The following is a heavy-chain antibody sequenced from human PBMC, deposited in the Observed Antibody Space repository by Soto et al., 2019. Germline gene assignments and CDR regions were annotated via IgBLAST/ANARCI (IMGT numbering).Heavy chain of an antibody. CDR3: ARVVPGAEAWFGP. D-gene: IGHD2-2*01. V-gene: IGHV1-18*01. CDR2: MSLYSDGT. J-gene: IGHJ5*02. CDR1: GYTFSNYC. Sequence: GASVKVSCKTSGYTFSNYCITWVRQAPGQPLEWLVWMSLYSDGTNYAQKFQGRVSMTTDTSTTTAYMELRSLRSDDTAVYYCARVVPGAEAWFGPWGQGTLVTVSS.